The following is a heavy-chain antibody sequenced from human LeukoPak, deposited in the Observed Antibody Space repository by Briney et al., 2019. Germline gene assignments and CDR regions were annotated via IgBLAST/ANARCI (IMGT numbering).Heavy chain of an antibody. V-gene: IGHV4-34*01. CDR1: GGSFSGYY. CDR2: INHSGST. D-gene: IGHD2-21*01. Sequence: SETLSLTCTVYGGSFSGYYWSWIRQPPGKGLEWIGEINHSGSTNYNPSLKSRVTISVDTSKNQFSLKLSSVTAADTAVYYCARGRRKGVVVIPIQPTGAPIDYWGQGTLVTVSS. CDR3: ARGRRKGVVVIPIQPTGAPIDY. J-gene: IGHJ4*02.